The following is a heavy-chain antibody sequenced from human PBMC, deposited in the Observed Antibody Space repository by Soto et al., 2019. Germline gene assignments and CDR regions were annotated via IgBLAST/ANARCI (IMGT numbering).Heavy chain of an antibody. V-gene: IGHV1-69*12. D-gene: IGHD2-15*01. J-gene: IGHJ4*02. Sequence: QVQLVQSGAEVKKPGSSVKVSCKASGGTFSSYAISWVRQAPGQGLEWMGGIIPIFGTANYAQKFQGRVTMTAAESQRTGDMGLRGLRYEVTAGYYCARGGVVAAALFDYWGQGTLVTVSS. CDR1: GGTFSSYA. CDR3: ARGGVVAAALFDY. CDR2: IIPIFGTA.